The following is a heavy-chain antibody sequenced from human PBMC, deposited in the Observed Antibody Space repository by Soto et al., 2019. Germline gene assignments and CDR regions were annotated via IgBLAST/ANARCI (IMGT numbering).Heavy chain of an antibody. V-gene: IGHV3-23*01. CDR3: AKKVNSGSGSQFFDY. CDR1: RYTVRSLS. J-gene: IGHJ4*02. Sequence: PGGSLRRSCAAPRYTVRSLSLVWVRPAPGKGLEWVSGFSTGGDGGATYYADSVKGRFTISRDNSKNTLFLQMNSLRAEETAIYYCAKKVNSGSGSQFFDYWGQGALVTV. CDR2: FSTGGDGGAT. D-gene: IGHD3-10*01.